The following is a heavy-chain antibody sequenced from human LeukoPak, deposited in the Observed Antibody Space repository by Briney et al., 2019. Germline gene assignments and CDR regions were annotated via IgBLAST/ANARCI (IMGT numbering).Heavy chain of an antibody. Sequence: ASVKVSCKASGYTFTSYGISWVRQAPGQGLEWMGWISPYNGNTDHAQKFQGRVTMTTDTFTSTAYMDLRSLRSDDTAVYYCARGSFLARFFDYWGQGTLVTVSS. CDR3: ARGSFLARFFDY. V-gene: IGHV1-18*01. D-gene: IGHD3-3*02. CDR1: GYTFTSYG. CDR2: ISPYNGNT. J-gene: IGHJ4*02.